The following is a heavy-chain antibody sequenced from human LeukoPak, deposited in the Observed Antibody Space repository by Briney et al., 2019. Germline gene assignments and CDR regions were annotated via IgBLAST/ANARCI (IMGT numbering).Heavy chain of an antibody. J-gene: IGHJ4*02. D-gene: IGHD3-22*01. CDR1: GGTFSSYA. V-gene: IGHV1-69*01. Sequence: SVTVSCKASGGTFSSYAISWVRQAPGQGLEWMGGIIPIFGTANYAQKFQGRVTITADESTSTAYMELSSLRSEDTAVYYCARGFRSYDSSGYPRVDFDYWGQGTLVTVSS. CDR3: ARGFRSYDSSGYPRVDFDY. CDR2: IIPIFGTA.